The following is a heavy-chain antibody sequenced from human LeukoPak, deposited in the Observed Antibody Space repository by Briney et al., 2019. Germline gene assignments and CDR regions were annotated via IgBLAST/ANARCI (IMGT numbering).Heavy chain of an antibody. D-gene: IGHD3-22*01. J-gene: IGHJ6*03. V-gene: IGHV4-59*07. CDR2: IYYSGST. Sequence: DTPPLTSTLPGGPISRHYWSWIRQPPGKALQSIGHIYYSGSTNYTPSLKSRVTISVDTSKNQFSLKLSSVTAADTAVYYCARLGGYYVPVYYYYYMDVWGKGTTVTVSS. CDR1: GGPISRHY. CDR3: ARLGGYYVPVYYYYYMDV.